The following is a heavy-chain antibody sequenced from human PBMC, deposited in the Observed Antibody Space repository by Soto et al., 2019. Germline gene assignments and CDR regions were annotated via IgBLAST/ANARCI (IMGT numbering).Heavy chain of an antibody. J-gene: IGHJ6*02. CDR2: ISSSTSDI. CDR1: GFTFSSYS. V-gene: IGHV3-21*01. D-gene: IGHD4-17*01. Sequence: EVQLVESGGGLVKPGGSLRLSCAASGFTFSSYSMNWVRQAPGKGLEWVSSISSSTSDIYYADSVKGRFTISRDNAKNSLYLQMNSLRAEDTAVYYCARMGSVTTFSWSDYYYGMDVWGQGTTVTVSS. CDR3: ARMGSVTTFSWSDYYYGMDV.